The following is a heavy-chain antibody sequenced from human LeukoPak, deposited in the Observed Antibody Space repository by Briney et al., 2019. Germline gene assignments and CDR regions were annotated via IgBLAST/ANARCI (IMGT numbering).Heavy chain of an antibody. V-gene: IGHV4-59*01. CDR2: IYYTGST. Sequence: SETLSLTCAVSGDSISSDYWSWVRQPPGKGLEWIGYIYYTGSTNYNPSLKSRVTISVDTSKNQFSLKLSSVTAADTAVYYCARDRGYGSGSYWGYMDVWGKGTTVTVSS. J-gene: IGHJ6*03. CDR1: GDSISSDY. D-gene: IGHD3-10*01. CDR3: ARDRGYGSGSYWGYMDV.